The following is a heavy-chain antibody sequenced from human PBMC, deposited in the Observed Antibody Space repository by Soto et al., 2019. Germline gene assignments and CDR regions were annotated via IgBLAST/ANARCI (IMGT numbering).Heavy chain of an antibody. D-gene: IGHD6-13*01. CDR1: GYIFSNYG. CDR2: ISTYNANT. V-gene: IGHV1-18*01. J-gene: IGHJ1*01. CDR3: ARERDGSSWSSAESLQY. Sequence: EASVKVSCKASGYIFSNYGISWVRQAPGQGLEWMGWISTYNANTYYAQKFQGRVTMTTDTSTSTAYMELRSLRSDDTAVFYCARERDGSSWSSAESLQYWGQGTLVTVS.